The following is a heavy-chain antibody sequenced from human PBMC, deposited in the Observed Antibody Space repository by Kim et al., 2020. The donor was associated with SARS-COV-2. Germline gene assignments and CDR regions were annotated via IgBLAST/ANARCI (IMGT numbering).Heavy chain of an antibody. V-gene: IGHV4-39*01. CDR1: GGSISSSSYY. CDR2: IYYSGST. D-gene: IGHD2-15*01. J-gene: IGHJ4*02. Sequence: SETLSLTCTVSGGSISSSSYYWGWIRQPPGKGLEWIGSIYYSGSTYYNPSLKSRVTISVDTSKNQFSLKLSSVTAADTAVYYCARQGYCSGGSCYGTYYFDYWGQGTLVTVSS. CDR3: ARQGYCSGGSCYGTYYFDY.